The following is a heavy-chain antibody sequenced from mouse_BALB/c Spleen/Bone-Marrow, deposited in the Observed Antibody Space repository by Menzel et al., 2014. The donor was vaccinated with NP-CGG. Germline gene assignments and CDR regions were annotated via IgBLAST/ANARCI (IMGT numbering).Heavy chain of an antibody. CDR3: ARGGAKVDY. CDR1: GLTFTDQW. V-gene: IGHV1-69*01. D-gene: IGHD1-3*01. CDR2: IDISDSYA. Sequence: QVLLNGSGAAFVMPGASVEMSFKASGLTFTDQWMHWVKQRPGQGLEWIGAIDISDSYATYNQKFKGKATLTVDESSSTAYMQLSRLTSEDSAVYYCARGGAKVDYWGQGNTLTVSS. J-gene: IGHJ2*01.